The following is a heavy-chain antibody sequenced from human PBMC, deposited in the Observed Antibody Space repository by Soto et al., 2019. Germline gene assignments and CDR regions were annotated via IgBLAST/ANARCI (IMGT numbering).Heavy chain of an antibody. CDR1: GGTFSSYA. D-gene: IGHD2-2*01. V-gene: IGHV1-69*06. CDR2: IIPIFGTA. Sequence: GASVKVSCRASGGTFSSYAISWVRQAPGQGLEWMGGIIPIFGTANYAQKFQGRVTITADKSTSTAYMELSSLRSEDTAVYYCARDVVVVPAADPSLNWFDPRGQGTLVTVSS. J-gene: IGHJ5*02. CDR3: ARDVVVVPAADPSLNWFDP.